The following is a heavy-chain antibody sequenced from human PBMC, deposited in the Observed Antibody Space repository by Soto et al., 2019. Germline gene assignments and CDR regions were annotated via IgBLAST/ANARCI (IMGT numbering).Heavy chain of an antibody. CDR3: ARPLPRGGAYNWFDP. V-gene: IGHV4-39*01. D-gene: IGHD3-10*01. CDR1: GGSISSSSYY. CDR2: IYYSGST. J-gene: IGHJ5*02. Sequence: SETLSLTCTVSGGSISSSSYYWGWIRQPPGKGLEWIGSIYYSGSTYYNPSLKSRVTISVDTSKNQFSLKLSSVTAADTAVYYCARPLPRGGAYNWFDPWGQGTLVTVSS.